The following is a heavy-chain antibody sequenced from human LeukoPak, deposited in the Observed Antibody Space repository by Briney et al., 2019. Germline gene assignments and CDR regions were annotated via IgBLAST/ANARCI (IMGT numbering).Heavy chain of an antibody. J-gene: IGHJ5*02. D-gene: IGHD6-19*01. Sequence: ATVKVSCKASGYTFINYYIHWVRQAPGQGLEWMGIINPSGGSTTYPQKFQGRVTMTRDMSTSTVYMDLSSLRSEDTAVYYCARGGYSSPRGWFDPWGQGTLVTVSS. V-gene: IGHV1-46*01. CDR1: GYTFINYY. CDR2: INPSGGST. CDR3: ARGGYSSPRGWFDP.